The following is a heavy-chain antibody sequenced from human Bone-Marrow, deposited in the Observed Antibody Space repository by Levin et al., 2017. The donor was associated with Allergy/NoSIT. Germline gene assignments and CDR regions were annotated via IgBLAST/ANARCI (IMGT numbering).Heavy chain of an antibody. J-gene: IGHJ4*02. CDR1: GDSISRGAYA. D-gene: IGHD3-10*01. CDR3: ARTADYGSGSLFDY. CDR2: IYHSGST. Sequence: SQTLSLTCTVSGDSISRGAYAWSWIRQAPGKGLEWIGYIYHSGSTYYNPSLRSRVTISVDRSNNQFSLRLNAVTAADTAVYFCARTADYGSGSLFDYWGQGTLVTVSS. V-gene: IGHV4-30-2*01.